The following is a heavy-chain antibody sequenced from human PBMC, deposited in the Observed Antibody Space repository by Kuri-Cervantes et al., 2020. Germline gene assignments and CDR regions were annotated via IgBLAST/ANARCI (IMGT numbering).Heavy chain of an antibody. V-gene: IGHV3-53*01. D-gene: IGHD3-3*01. CDR2: IYSGGST. J-gene: IGHJ4*02. Sequence: GGSLRLSCAASGFTVSSNYMSWVRQAPGKGLEWVSVIYSGGSTYYADSVKGRFTISRDNSKNTLYLQMNSLRAEDTAVYYCARGRKRSVLRFLEWLLYYFDYWGQGTLVTVSS. CDR1: GFTVSSNY. CDR3: ARGRKRSVLRFLEWLLYYFDY.